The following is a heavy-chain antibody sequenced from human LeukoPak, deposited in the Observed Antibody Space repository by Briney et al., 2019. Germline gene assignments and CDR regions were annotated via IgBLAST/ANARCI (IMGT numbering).Heavy chain of an antibody. J-gene: IGHJ4*02. V-gene: IGHV4-4*02. CDR1: GGSISNTNW. CDR3: ASPLGGFDN. D-gene: IGHD3-16*01. CDR2: ISLSGLT. Sequence: PSGTLSPTWVLAGGSISNTNWWCGVRQPPGQGLEWIGEISLSGLTNYNPSLKSRVTLSLDKSKNHRSVTLASVTVADTARPSCASPLGGFDNWGQGTLVTVSS.